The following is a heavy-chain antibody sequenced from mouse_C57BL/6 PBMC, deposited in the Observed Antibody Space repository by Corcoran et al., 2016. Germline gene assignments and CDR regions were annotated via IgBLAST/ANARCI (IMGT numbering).Heavy chain of an antibody. CDR1: GFSLSTSGMG. J-gene: IGHJ1*03. Sequence: QVTLKESGPGILQSSQTLSLTCSFSGFSLSTSGMGVSWIRQPSGKGLEWLAHIYWDDDKRYNPSLKSRLTISKDTSRNQVFLKITSVDTADTATYYCAREPIYYGNYEWYFDVWGTGTTVTVSS. D-gene: IGHD2-1*01. V-gene: IGHV8-12*01. CDR3: AREPIYYGNYEWYFDV. CDR2: IYWDDDK.